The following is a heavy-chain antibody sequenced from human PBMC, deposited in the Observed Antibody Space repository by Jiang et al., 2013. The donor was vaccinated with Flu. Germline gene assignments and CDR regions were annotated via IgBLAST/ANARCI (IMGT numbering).Heavy chain of an antibody. J-gene: IGHJ6*01. CDR3: AKALGYCSGGSCYGDYYYGMDV. D-gene: IGHD2-15*01. Sequence: VQLLESGGGVVQPGRSLRLSCAASGFTFSSYGMHWVRQAPGKGLEWVAVISYDGSNKYYADSVKGRFTISRDNSKNTLYLQMNSLRAEDTAVYYCAKALGYCSGGSCYGDYYYGMDV. CDR2: ISYDGSNK. CDR1: GFTFSSYG. V-gene: IGHV3-30*18.